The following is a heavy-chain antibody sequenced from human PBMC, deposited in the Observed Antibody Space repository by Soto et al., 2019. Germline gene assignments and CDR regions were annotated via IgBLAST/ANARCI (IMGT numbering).Heavy chain of an antibody. CDR2: ISSSSSTI. CDR3: ARGRVYSSSWYGPQFDY. Sequence: GGSLRLSCAASGFTFSSYSMNWVRQAPGKGREWVSYISSSSSTIYYADSVKGRFTISRDNAKNSLYLQMNSLRAEDTAVYYCARGRVYSSSWYGPQFDYWGQGTLVTVSS. J-gene: IGHJ4*02. D-gene: IGHD6-13*01. CDR1: GFTFSSYS. V-gene: IGHV3-48*01.